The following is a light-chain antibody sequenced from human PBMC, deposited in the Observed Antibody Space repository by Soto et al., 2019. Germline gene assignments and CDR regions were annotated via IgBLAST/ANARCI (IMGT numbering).Light chain of an antibody. J-gene: IGKJ5*01. CDR2: GAF. CDR1: PSVTNF. V-gene: IGKV3-11*01. CDR3: QQRNVWPPVT. Sequence: EIMLTQSPATMSLSPGERTTLSCRASPSVTNFLAWYQQKPGQAPRLLIYGAFKRATGIPARFSGSGSGIDFTLTISSLEPEDSAVYYCQQRNVWPPVTFGQGTRLEIK.